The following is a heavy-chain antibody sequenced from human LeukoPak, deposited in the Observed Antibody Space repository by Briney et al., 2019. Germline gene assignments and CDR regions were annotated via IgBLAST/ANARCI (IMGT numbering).Heavy chain of an antibody. V-gene: IGHV3-48*04. CDR3: ARDGPSSYDILTGYYNYPSDC. CDR2: ISSSSSTI. CDR1: GFTFSSYS. Sequence: PGGSLRLSCAASGFTFSSYSMNWVRQAPGKGLEWVSYISSSSSTIYYADSVKGRFTISRDNAKNSLYLQMNSLRAEDTAVYYCARDGPSSYDILTGYYNYPSDCWGQGTLVTVSS. D-gene: IGHD3-9*01. J-gene: IGHJ4*02.